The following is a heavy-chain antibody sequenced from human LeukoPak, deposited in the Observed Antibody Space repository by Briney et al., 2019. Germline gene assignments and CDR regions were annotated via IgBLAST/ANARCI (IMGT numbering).Heavy chain of an antibody. CDR1: GFTVSSKY. CDR2: IYTDGST. J-gene: IGHJ4*02. D-gene: IGHD1/OR15-1a*01. Sequence: GGSLRLSCAASGFTVSSKYMNWVRQAPGKGLEWVSVIYTDGSTYYADSARARFSISRDDSKNTLSLQMNSPRAEDTAVYYCAIGHYRNIPGWGQGTLVTVSS. CDR3: AIGHYRNIPG. V-gene: IGHV3-66*01.